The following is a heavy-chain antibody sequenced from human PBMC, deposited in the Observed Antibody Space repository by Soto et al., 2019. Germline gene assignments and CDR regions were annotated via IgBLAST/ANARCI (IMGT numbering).Heavy chain of an antibody. CDR1: GYTFTRYG. D-gene: IGHD2-21*02. Sequence: QVQLVQSGAEVKNPGASVKVSCKASGYTFTRYGIGWARQAPGQGLEWMGWINTYNGNTNYAQNVQGRVTLTTDTAPSTASMELRSLRSNDTAIYYCAMVTVDVTPSPQDVRGQGTTVIVSS. J-gene: IGHJ6*02. CDR3: AMVTVDVTPSPQDV. CDR2: INTYNGNT. V-gene: IGHV1-18*01.